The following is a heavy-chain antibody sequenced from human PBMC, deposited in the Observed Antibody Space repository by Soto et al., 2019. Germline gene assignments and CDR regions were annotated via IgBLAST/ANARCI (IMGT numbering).Heavy chain of an antibody. V-gene: IGHV3-23*01. Sequence: EVQLLESGGDLVQPGGSLRLSCAASGFTFNDYALTWVRQVPGKGLEWVSSLSSRGFSTHYAKSVKGRFTISRDNIKNTVYLQMNSLRAEDTAVYYCARDRAVYYGICLDAFDIWGQGTLVTVSS. CDR1: GFTFNDYA. CDR2: LSSRGFST. D-gene: IGHD3-9*01. J-gene: IGHJ3*02. CDR3: ARDRAVYYGICLDAFDI.